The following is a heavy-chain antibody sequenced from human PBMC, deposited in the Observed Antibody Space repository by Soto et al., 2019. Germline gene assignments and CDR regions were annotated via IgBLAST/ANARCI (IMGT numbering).Heavy chain of an antibody. CDR1: GYICTAYS. Sequence: QVHLVQTGAEVKKPGASVKVACKTAGYICTAYSMFWVRQAPGQGLEWMGWINPNNGDTNYAQRFQGRVTMTRDTSSSTASMELSRLRSDDTDVYYFAAPYGSGPNWFDPWGQGTLVTVSS. D-gene: IGHD3-10*01. V-gene: IGHV1-2*02. CDR3: AAPYGSGPNWFDP. CDR2: INPNNGDT. J-gene: IGHJ5*02.